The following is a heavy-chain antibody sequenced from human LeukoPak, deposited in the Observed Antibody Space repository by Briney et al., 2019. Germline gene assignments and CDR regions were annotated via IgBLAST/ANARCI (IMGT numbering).Heavy chain of an antibody. CDR2: ISGSGGST. CDR1: GFTFSSYA. J-gene: IGHJ6*02. Sequence: GGSLRLSCAASGFTFSSYAMSWVRQAPGKGLEWVSAISGSGGSTYYADSVKGRFTISRDNSKNTLYLQMNSLRAEDTAVYYCTRHSDTYCSRVNCYVDNFYGLDVWGQGTRVTVSS. D-gene: IGHD2-15*01. CDR3: TRHSDTYCSRVNCYVDNFYGLDV. V-gene: IGHV3-23*01.